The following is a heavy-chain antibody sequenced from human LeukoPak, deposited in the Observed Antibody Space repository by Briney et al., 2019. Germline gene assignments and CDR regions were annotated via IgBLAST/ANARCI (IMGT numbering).Heavy chain of an antibody. J-gene: IGHJ4*02. V-gene: IGHV5-51*01. D-gene: IGHD2-21*01. Sequence: GESLKISCKSSGYSFTTYWIAWVRQMPGKGLEWMGIIYPGDSDTRYSPSFQGQVTISADKSISTAYLQWTSLKASDSAMYYCARVLIRGDEIDYWGQGNLVTVSS. CDR3: ARVLIRGDEIDY. CDR1: GYSFTTYW. CDR2: IYPGDSDT.